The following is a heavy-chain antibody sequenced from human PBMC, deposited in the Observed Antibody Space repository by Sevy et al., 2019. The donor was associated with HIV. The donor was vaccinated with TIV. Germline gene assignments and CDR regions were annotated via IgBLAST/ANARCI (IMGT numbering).Heavy chain of an antibody. J-gene: IGHJ3*02. CDR1: GFTFSSYA. CDR3: AKDRVWELGDAFDI. Sequence: GGSLRLSCAASGFTFSSYAMNWVRQAPGKGLEWVSGLSVSGGSTNYADSVKGRFTISRDNSMNTLYLQMSSLRAEDTAVYYCAKDRVWELGDAFDIWGQGTMVTVSS. CDR2: LSVSGGST. D-gene: IGHD6-13*01. V-gene: IGHV3-23*01.